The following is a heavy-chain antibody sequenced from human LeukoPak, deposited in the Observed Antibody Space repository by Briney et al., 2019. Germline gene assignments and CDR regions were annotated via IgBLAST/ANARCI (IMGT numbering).Heavy chain of an antibody. V-gene: IGHV3-11*01. D-gene: IGHD4-17*01. J-gene: IGHJ3*01. CDR3: ARRARDFGDSHAFDV. Sequence: SGESLRLSCVASGLTFSDTNLAWIRQAPGKGLEWISYIRRVPTDLYYADSVKGRFTITRDNAKNSLYLQMNSLRADATANYYCARRARDFGDSHAFDVWGQGTMVTVSS. CDR2: IRRVPTDL. CDR1: GLTFSDTN.